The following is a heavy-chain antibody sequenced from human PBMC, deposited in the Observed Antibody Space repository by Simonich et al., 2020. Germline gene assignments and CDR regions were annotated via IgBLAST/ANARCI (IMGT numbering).Heavy chain of an antibody. CDR1: GYTFTGYY. V-gene: IGHV1-2*02. CDR3: ASSKLATIDC. CDR2: INTNSGGT. Sequence: QVQLVHSGAEVKKPGASVKVSCKASGYTFTGYYMHWVRQAPGPGLAWMGWINTNSGGTNYAQKCHVRVTMTRDTSISTAYMELSRLRSDDTAVYYCASSKLATIDCWGQGTLVTVSS. D-gene: IGHD5-12*01. J-gene: IGHJ4*02.